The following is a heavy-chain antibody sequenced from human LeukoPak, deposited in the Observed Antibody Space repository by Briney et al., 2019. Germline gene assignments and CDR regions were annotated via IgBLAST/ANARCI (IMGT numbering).Heavy chain of an antibody. CDR1: GFTFSSYS. Sequence: GGSLRLSCAASGFTFSSYSMNWVRQAPGKGLEWVSSISSSSSYIYYADSVKGRFTISRDNAKNSLYLQMNSLRAEDTAVYYCARRESYCGGDCYSYWGQGSLVTVSS. CDR3: ARRESYCGGDCYSY. J-gene: IGHJ4*02. CDR2: ISSSSSYI. D-gene: IGHD2-21*02. V-gene: IGHV3-21*01.